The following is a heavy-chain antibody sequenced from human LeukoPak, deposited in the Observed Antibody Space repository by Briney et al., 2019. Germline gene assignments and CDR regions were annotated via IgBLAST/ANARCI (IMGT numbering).Heavy chain of an antibody. D-gene: IGHD5-12*01. CDR3: ARANSYPSYGGYGH. CDR1: GYTFTSYG. Sequence: ASVKVSCKASGYTFTSYGISWVRQAPGQGLEWMGWISAYNGNTNYAQKLQGRVTMTTDTSTSTAYMELRSLRSDDTAVYYCARANSYPSYGGYGHWGQGTLVTVSS. CDR2: ISAYNGNT. J-gene: IGHJ4*02. V-gene: IGHV1-18*01.